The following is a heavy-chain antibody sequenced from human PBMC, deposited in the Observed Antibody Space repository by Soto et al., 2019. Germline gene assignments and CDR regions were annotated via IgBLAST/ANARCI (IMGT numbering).Heavy chain of an antibody. J-gene: IGHJ4*02. Sequence: QVQLQQWGAGLLKPSETLSLTCAVYGGSFSDYYWSWIRQPPGKGLEWIGEINHSGSTTYNPSLKSRVTISVDTSKHQFSLKLSSVTAADTAVYYCARGPNIRTFDYWGQGTLVTVSS. CDR3: ARGPNIRTFDY. V-gene: IGHV4-34*01. CDR1: GGSFSDYY. CDR2: INHSGST.